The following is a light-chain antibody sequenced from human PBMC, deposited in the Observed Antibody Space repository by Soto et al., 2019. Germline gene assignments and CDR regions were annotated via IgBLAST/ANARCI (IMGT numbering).Light chain of an antibody. CDR3: QQYGSSPLT. Sequence: DSVLTQSPGTLSLSPGERATLSCRASQSVISCLAWYQQKPGQAPRLLIYGASSMATGIPYRFSVSGSGTDFTLTISRLEPEDFAVYYCQQYGSSPLTFGGGTKVEIK. J-gene: IGKJ4*01. V-gene: IGKV3-20*01. CDR2: GAS. CDR1: QSVISC.